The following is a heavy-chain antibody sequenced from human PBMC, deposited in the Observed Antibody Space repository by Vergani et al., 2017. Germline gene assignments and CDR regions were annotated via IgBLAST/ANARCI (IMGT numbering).Heavy chain of an antibody. CDR3: GRGSDNYN. D-gene: IGHD5-24*01. Sequence: EVQLLQSEGAVVQPGGSLRLSCVASGFTFSSHAMGLVRQGHGQGLECVSSIINTGHSTHYADSVKARFTISRDNSKNTLYLQMNSLRVEDTAVYYCGRGSDNYNWGQGTLVTVSS. V-gene: IGHV3-23*01. CDR2: IINTGHST. CDR1: GFTFSSHA. J-gene: IGHJ4*02.